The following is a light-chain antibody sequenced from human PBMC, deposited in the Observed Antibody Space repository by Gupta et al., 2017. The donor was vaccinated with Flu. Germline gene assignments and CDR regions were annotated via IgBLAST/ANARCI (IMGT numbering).Light chain of an antibody. CDR2: RDS. CDR1: NIGNKN. Sequence: SYVLPHPLSVAAALGPADTLPCRGDNIGNKNVYWYQQKPGQAPVLVIYRDSNRPSGIPERFSGSNSGNTATLTISRAQVGDEADYYCQVWDTSTEVFGTGTKVTVL. CDR3: QVWDTSTEV. J-gene: IGLJ1*01. V-gene: IGLV3-9*01.